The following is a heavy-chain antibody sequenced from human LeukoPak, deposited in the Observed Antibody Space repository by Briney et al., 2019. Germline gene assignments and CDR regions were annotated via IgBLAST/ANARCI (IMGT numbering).Heavy chain of an antibody. CDR2: ISSGSDSI. D-gene: IGHD6-6*01. V-gene: IGHV3-48*04. CDR1: GFTFSTYS. CDR3: ARGIRRSSTFDF. J-gene: IGHJ4*02. Sequence: GGSLRLSCAASGFTFSTYSMGWVRQAPGKGLECVAYISSGSDSIDYVDSVKGRFTISRDDAKTSLFLQMSSLRAEDTAVYYCARGIRRSSTFDFWGRGTLVTVST.